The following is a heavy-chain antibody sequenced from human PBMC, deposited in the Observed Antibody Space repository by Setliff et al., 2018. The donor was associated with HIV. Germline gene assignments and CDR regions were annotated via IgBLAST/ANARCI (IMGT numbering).Heavy chain of an antibody. CDR3: ARDRRITIFGVVSVVPSKRTKTRSAFDY. J-gene: IGHJ4*02. CDR2: IYTSGST. V-gene: IGHV4-61*09. D-gene: IGHD3-3*01. Sequence: PSETLSLTCTVSGGSISSGSYYWSWIRQPAGKGLEWIGHIYTSGSTNYNPSLKSRVTISVDTSKNQFSLKLSSVTAADTAVYYCARDRRITIFGVVSVVPSKRTKTRSAFDYWGQGTLVTVSS. CDR1: GGSISSGSYY.